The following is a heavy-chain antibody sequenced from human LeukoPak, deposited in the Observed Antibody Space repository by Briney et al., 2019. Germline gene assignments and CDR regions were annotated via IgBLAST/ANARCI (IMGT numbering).Heavy chain of an antibody. D-gene: IGHD3-22*01. CDR2: ISSSSSYI. Sequence: PGGSLRLSCAASGFTFSSYSMNWVRQAPGKGLEWVSSISSSSSYIYYADSVKGRFTISRDNAKNSLYLQMNSMRAEDTAVYYCARDTYYSDSSGYWFSWGQGTLVTVSS. CDR3: ARDTYYSDSSGYWFS. CDR1: GFTFSSYS. J-gene: IGHJ4*02. V-gene: IGHV3-21*01.